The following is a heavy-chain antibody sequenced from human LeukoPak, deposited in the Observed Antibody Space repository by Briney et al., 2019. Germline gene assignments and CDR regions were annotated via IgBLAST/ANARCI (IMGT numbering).Heavy chain of an antibody. CDR1: GYTFTSYG. Sequence: ASAKVSCKASGYTFTSYGISWVRQAPGQGLEWMGWISAHNGNTNYTQKLQGRVTMTTDTSTSTAYMELRSLRSDDTAVYYCAREQTYYFDYWGQGTLVTVSS. V-gene: IGHV1-18*01. CDR3: AREQTYYFDY. J-gene: IGHJ4*02. CDR2: ISAHNGNT.